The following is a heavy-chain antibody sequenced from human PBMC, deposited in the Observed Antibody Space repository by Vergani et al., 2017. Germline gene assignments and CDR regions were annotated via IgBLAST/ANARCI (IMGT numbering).Heavy chain of an antibody. CDR1: GYTLTELS. J-gene: IGHJ4*02. Sequence: QVQLVQSGAEVKKPGASVKVSCKVSGYTLTELSMHWVRQGPGKGLGWMGGFDPEDGETIYAQKFQGSVTMTEDTPADTAYMELSSLRSEDTTVYYCATATVKGGSARLDYWGQGSLVTVSS. CDR3: ATATVKGGSARLDY. CDR2: FDPEDGET. D-gene: IGHD2-15*01. V-gene: IGHV1-24*01.